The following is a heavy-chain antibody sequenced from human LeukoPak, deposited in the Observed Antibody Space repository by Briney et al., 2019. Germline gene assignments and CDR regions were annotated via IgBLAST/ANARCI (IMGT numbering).Heavy chain of an antibody. CDR3: ARDRGTGSYQPFDS. V-gene: IGHV1-2*02. Sequence: GASVKVSCKASGGTFSSYAISWVRQAPGEGLEWMGWINPNSGGTSNSPKFQGRVTMTRDTSISTAYMELTRLTSDDTAVYYCARDRGTGSYQPFDSWGQGTLVTVSS. CDR1: GGTFSSYA. D-gene: IGHD1-26*01. J-gene: IGHJ4*02. CDR2: INPNSGGT.